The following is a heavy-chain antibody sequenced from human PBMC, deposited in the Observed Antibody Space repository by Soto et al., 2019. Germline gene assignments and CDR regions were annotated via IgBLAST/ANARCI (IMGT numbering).Heavy chain of an antibody. CDR2: IIPIFGTA. V-gene: IGHV1-69*13. J-gene: IGHJ4*02. CDR1: GGTFSSYA. Sequence: VKVSCKASGGTFSSYAISWVRQAPGQGLEWMGGIIPIFGTANYAQKFQGRVTITADESTSTAYMELSSLRSEDTAVYYCARDRGWNYRSLDYWGQGTLVTVSS. CDR3: ARDRGWNYRSLDY. D-gene: IGHD1-7*01.